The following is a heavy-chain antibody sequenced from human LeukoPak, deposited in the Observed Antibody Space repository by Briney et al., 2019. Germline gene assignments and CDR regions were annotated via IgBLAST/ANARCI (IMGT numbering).Heavy chain of an antibody. CDR2: ISSSGSTI. D-gene: IGHD3-16*02. CDR1: GFTFSSYE. J-gene: IGHJ5*02. V-gene: IGHV3-48*03. Sequence: GGSLRLSCAASGFTFSSYEMNWVRQAPGKGLEWVSYISSSGSTIYYADSVKGRFTISRDNAKNSLHLQMNSLGAEDTAVYYCARANGYDYVWGSYPQRNNWFDPWGQGTLVTVSS. CDR3: ARANGYDYVWGSYPQRNNWFDP.